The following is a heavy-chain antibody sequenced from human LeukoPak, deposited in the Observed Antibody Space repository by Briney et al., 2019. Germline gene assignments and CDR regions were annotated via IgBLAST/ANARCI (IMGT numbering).Heavy chain of an antibody. Sequence: SETLSLTCTVSGGSPSNYFWSWIRQPPGKGLEWIAYAHNSDSPNYNPSLRSRVTISLDTSKIQFSLEMSSVTAADTAVYYCARDRRRDLLHAFDIWSQGTMVTVSS. CDR3: ARDRRRDLLHAFDI. D-gene: IGHD3-10*01. V-gene: IGHV4-59*01. CDR1: GGSPSNYF. CDR2: AHNSDSP. J-gene: IGHJ3*02.